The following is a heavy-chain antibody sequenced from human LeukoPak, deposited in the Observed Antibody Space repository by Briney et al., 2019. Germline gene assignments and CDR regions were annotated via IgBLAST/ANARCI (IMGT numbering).Heavy chain of an antibody. CDR1: GFTFSSYG. CDR2: ISGSGGGT. J-gene: IGHJ4*02. Sequence: QTGGSLRLSCAASGFTFSSYGMSWVRQAPGKGLEWVPAISGSGGGTYYADSVKGRFTFSRDNSKHTLYLQMNSLRVEDTAVYYCAKDRGDGYNSFDYWGQGILVTVSS. V-gene: IGHV3-23*01. D-gene: IGHD5-24*01. CDR3: AKDRGDGYNSFDY.